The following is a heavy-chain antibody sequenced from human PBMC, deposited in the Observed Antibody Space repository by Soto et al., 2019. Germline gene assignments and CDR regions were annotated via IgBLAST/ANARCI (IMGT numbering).Heavy chain of an antibody. Sequence: GGSLRLSCAASGFTFSSYAMSWVRQAPGKGLEWVSAISGSGGSTYYADSVKGRFTISRDNSKNTLYLQMNSLRAEDTAVYYCAKGKAAYYYDSSGYYPRGDTSYFDYWGQGTLVTVSS. CDR1: GFTFSSYA. D-gene: IGHD3-22*01. V-gene: IGHV3-23*01. J-gene: IGHJ4*02. CDR3: AKGKAAYYYDSSGYYPRGDTSYFDY. CDR2: ISGSGGST.